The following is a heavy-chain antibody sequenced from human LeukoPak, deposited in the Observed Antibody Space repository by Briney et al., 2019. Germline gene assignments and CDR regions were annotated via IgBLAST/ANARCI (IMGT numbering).Heavy chain of an antibody. CDR3: AREPIGRGPKGDY. Sequence: GASVKVSCKASGYTFTGYYMHWVRQALGQGLGWLGWINPNSSGTNYAQKFQGSVTMTRDTSISTVYMELSRLTSDDTAVYYCAREPIGRGPKGDYWGQGTLVTVSS. CDR1: GYTFTGYY. CDR2: INPNSSGT. D-gene: IGHD5-12*01. V-gene: IGHV1-2*02. J-gene: IGHJ4*02.